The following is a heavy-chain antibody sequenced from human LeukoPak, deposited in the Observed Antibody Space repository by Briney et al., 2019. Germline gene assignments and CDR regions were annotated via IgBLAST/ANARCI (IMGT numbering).Heavy chain of an antibody. Sequence: GGSLRLSCAASGFTFSSYGMHWVRQAPGKGLEGVAFIRYDGSNKYYADSVKGRFTISRDNAKNSLYLQMNGLRAEDTALYYCARDLIPSLDQPNMSHDYWGQGTLVTVSS. CDR2: IRYDGSNK. V-gene: IGHV3-30*02. CDR1: GFTFSSYG. J-gene: IGHJ4*02. D-gene: IGHD3-3*01. CDR3: ARDLIPSLDQPNMSHDY.